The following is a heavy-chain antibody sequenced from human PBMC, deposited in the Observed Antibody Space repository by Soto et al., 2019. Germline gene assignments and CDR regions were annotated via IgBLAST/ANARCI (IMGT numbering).Heavy chain of an antibody. V-gene: IGHV3-33*01. CDR2: IWYDGSKI. J-gene: IGHJ6*01. Sequence: GSLKLWCAASGFTFSTYGMHWVRQAPGKGLEWVAVIWYDGSKIYYADSVKGRFTISRDNSKSTLYLQMNSLRAEDTAVYYCARPLEQHQLGFGMDVWGQGSPVTVSS. CDR1: GFTFSTYG. D-gene: IGHD6-13*01. CDR3: ARPLEQHQLGFGMDV.